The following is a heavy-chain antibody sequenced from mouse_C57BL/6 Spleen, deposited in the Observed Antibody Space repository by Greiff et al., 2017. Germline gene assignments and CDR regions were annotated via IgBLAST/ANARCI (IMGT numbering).Heavy chain of an antibody. D-gene: IGHD2-1*01. V-gene: IGHV1-75*01. J-gene: IGHJ4*01. Sequence: QVQLQQSGPELVKPGASVKISCKASGYTFTDYYINWVKQRPGQGLEWIGWIFPGSGSTYYNEKFKGKATLTVDKSSSTAYMLLSSLTSEDSSICFCARGRVYYGNYGYYAMDYWGQGTSVTVSS. CDR1: GYTFTDYY. CDR3: ARGRVYYGNYGYYAMDY. CDR2: IFPGSGST.